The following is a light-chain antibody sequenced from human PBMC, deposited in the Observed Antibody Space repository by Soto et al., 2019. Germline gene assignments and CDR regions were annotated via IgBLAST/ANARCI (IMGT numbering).Light chain of an antibody. CDR2: GAS. V-gene: IGKV3D-15*01. Sequence: EIVLTQSPATLSLSPGERATLSCRASQSVSSHLAWFQQKPDQAPRLLMFGASTRATGMPARFSGSGSGTEFTLIISSRQSEDFAVYYGQQYSNCPLTFGGGTKVEIK. J-gene: IGKJ4*01. CDR1: QSVSSH. CDR3: QQYSNCPLT.